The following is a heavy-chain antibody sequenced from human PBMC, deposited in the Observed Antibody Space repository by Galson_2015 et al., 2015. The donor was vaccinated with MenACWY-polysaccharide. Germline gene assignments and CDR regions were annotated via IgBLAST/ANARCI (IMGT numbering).Heavy chain of an antibody. CDR2: LKSKAAGGTI. CDR1: GFTFSNAW. D-gene: IGHD2-21*02. J-gene: IGHJ4*02. V-gene: IGHV3-15*01. Sequence: SLRLSCAASGFTFSNAWMNWVRQAPGKGLEWVARLKSKAAGGTIDYAAPVKGRFIISRDDSKNTLNSLKTEDTAVYYCTTCGGDCYSNYWGQGTLVTVSS. CDR3: TTCGGDCYSNY.